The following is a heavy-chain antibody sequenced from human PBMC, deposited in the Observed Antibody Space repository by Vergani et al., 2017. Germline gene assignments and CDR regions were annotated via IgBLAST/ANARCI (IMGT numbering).Heavy chain of an antibody. D-gene: IGHD2-15*01. CDR2: IYPGYADT. Sequence: EVQLVQSGAEVKKPGESLKISCKGSGYSFTSYWIGWVRQMPGKGLEWMGIIYPGYADTSYSPSFQGQVTISADKSISTAYLPWSSLKASDTAMYCCGGYDCSGGICYSALFEYWGQGTLVTVSS. J-gene: IGHJ4*02. CDR1: GYSFTSYW. V-gene: IGHV5-51*01. CDR3: GGYDCSGGICYSALFEY.